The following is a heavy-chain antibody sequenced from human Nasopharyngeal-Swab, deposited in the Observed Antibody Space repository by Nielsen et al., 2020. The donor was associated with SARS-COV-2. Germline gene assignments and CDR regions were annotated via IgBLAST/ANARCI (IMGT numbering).Heavy chain of an antibody. J-gene: IGHJ4*02. D-gene: IGHD3-10*01. V-gene: IGHV3-9*01. CDR3: AKDIGPDYYGSGSYLDY. CDR2: ISWNSGSI. Sequence: PGKGLEWVSGISWNSGSIGYADSVKGRFTISGGNAKNSLYLQMNSLRAEDTALYYCAKDIGPDYYGSGSYLDYWGQGTLVTVSS.